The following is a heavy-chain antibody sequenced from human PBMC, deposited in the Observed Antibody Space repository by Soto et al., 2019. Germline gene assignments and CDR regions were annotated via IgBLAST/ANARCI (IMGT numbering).Heavy chain of an antibody. Sequence: ASLKLSCKSSGYTFTSYAIHWVRQAPGQRLEWMGWINAGNGNTKYSQKFQGRVTITRDTSASTAYMELSSLRSEDTAVYYCARDRVVVVPDYYYYMDVWGKGTTVTVSS. CDR1: GYTFTSYA. CDR2: INAGNGNT. D-gene: IGHD2-2*01. V-gene: IGHV1-3*01. J-gene: IGHJ6*03. CDR3: ARDRVVVVPDYYYYMDV.